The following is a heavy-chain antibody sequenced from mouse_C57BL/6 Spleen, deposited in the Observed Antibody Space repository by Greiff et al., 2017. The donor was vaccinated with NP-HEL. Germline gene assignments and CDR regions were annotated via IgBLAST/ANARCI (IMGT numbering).Heavy chain of an antibody. D-gene: IGHD2-3*01. CDR3: AREGKLDGYSFWFAY. V-gene: IGHV1-85*01. J-gene: IGHJ3*01. CDR1: GYTFTSYD. CDR2: IYPRDGST. Sequence: QVQLQQSGPELVKPGASVKLSCKASGYTFTSYDINWVKQRPGQGLEWIGWIYPRDGSTKYNEKFKGKATLTVDTSSSAAYMELHRLTSEYSAVYFCAREGKLDGYSFWFAYWGQGTLVTVSA.